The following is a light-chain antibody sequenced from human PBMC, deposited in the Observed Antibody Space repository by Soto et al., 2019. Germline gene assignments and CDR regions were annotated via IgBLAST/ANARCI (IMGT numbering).Light chain of an antibody. CDR2: EVN. V-gene: IGLV2-14*01. CDR3: YSFTRSKIVV. J-gene: IGLJ2*01. Sequence: QSALTQPASVSGSPGQSITISCAGTSSDVGAYPYVSWYQQHPGKAPKLIIYEVNNRPSGISDRFSGSKSGNTASLTIAGLQAEDEGNYYCYSFTRSKIVVFGGGTKLTVL. CDR1: SSDVGAYPY.